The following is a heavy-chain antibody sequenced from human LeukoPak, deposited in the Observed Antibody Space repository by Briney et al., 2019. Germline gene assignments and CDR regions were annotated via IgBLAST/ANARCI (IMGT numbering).Heavy chain of an antibody. J-gene: IGHJ4*02. D-gene: IGHD6-13*01. CDR1: GGTVSSYA. CDR2: ISAYNGNT. V-gene: IGHV1-18*01. CDR3: ARDRIAAAGYSDY. Sequence: ASVKVSCKASGGTVSSYAITWVRQAPGQGLEWMGWISAYNGNTNYAQKLQGRVTMTTDTSTSTAYMELRSLRSDDTAVYYCARDRIAAAGYSDYWGQGTLVTVSS.